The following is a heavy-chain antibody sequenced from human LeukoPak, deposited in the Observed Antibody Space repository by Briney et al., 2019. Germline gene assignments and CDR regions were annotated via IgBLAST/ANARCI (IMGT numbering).Heavy chain of an antibody. D-gene: IGHD5-12*01. CDR1: GGSISSASYY. CDR2: IYTSGSI. J-gene: IGHJ5*02. V-gene: IGHV4-61*02. CDR3: ARGRLGFDP. Sequence: KASETLSLTCTVSGGSISSASYYWSWIRQPAGKGLEWIGRIYTSGSINDNPSLKSRVTISVDTSKNQFSLKLSSVTAADTAVYYWARGRLGFDPWGQGTLVTVSS.